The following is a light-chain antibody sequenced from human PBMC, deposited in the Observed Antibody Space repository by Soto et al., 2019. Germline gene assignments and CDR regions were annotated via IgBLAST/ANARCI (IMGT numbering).Light chain of an antibody. CDR2: EVN. CDR1: SSDFGGYNY. V-gene: IGLV2-14*01. Sequence: QSVLTQPASVSGSPGQSITTSCTGDSSDFGGYNYVSWYQQHPGKAPRLMVYEVNNRPSGVSDRFSGSESGSTASLAISGLQAEDEADYYCSSYTSGTTPYVFGTGTKVTVL. CDR3: SSYTSGTTPYV. J-gene: IGLJ1*01.